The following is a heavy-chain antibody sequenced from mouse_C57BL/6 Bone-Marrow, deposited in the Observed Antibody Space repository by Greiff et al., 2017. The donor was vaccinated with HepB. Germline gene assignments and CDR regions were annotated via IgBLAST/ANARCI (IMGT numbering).Heavy chain of an antibody. CDR1: GFTFSSYA. CDR2: ISSGGDYI. V-gene: IGHV5-9-1*02. J-gene: IGHJ2*01. CDR3: TRDAVLYYFDY. Sequence: EVHLVESGEGLVKPGGSLKLSCAASGFTFSSYAMSWVRQTPEKRLEWVAYISSGGDYIYYADTVKGRITISRDNARNTLYLQMSRLKSEDTAMYYCTRDAVLYYFDYWGQGTTLTVSS.